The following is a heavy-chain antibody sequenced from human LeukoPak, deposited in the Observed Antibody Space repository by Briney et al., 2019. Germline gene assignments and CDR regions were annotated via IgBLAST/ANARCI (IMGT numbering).Heavy chain of an antibody. CDR3: ARGSKDIVVVPAATGPWFDP. D-gene: IGHD2-2*01. Sequence: PSETRSLTCTVSGGSISSGGYSWSWIRQHPGRGLEWFGYIYYSGSTYYNPSLRSRVTISVDTSKNQFSLKLSSVTAADTAVYYCARGSKDIVVVPAATGPWFDPWGQGTLVTVSS. V-gene: IGHV4-31*03. CDR2: IYYSGST. CDR1: GGSISSGGYS. J-gene: IGHJ5*02.